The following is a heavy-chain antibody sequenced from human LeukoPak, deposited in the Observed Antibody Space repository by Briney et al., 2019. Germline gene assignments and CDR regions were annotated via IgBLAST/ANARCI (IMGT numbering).Heavy chain of an antibody. J-gene: IGHJ5*02. V-gene: IGHV4-39*01. CDR1: GGSISSSSYY. CDR2: IYYSGST. CDR3: ARQVVVVPAALGGWFDP. Sequence: SETLSLTCTVSGGSISSSSYYWGWIRQPPGKGLEWIGSIYYSGSTYYNPSLKSRVTISVDTSKNQFSLKLSSVTAADTAVYYCARQVVVVPAALGGWFDPWGQGTLVTVSS. D-gene: IGHD2-2*01.